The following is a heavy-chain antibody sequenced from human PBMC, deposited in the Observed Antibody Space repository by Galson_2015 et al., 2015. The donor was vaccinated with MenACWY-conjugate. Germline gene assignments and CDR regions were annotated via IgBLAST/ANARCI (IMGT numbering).Heavy chain of an antibody. CDR3: ARHGGNTYDQGIGY. Sequence: SLRLWCAASGFTLRAYSLACVREAPGTGLEWVAHISRSSSTMYHADSVKGRFTVSRDNARNSLYLQMNSLRAEDTALYYCARHGGNTYDQGIGYWGQGTLVTVSS. CDR2: ISRSSSTM. D-gene: IGHD5-18*01. J-gene: IGHJ4*02. V-gene: IGHV3-48*01. CDR1: GFTLRAYS.